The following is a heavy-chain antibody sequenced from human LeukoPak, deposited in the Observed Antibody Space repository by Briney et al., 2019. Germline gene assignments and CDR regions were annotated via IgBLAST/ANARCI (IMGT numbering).Heavy chain of an antibody. D-gene: IGHD2-15*01. J-gene: IGHJ4*02. CDR1: GGSISSSNW. CDR3: ARGHRYCSGGSCYLIDY. V-gene: IGHV4-4*02. CDR2: IYHSGST. Sequence: SETLSLTCTVSGGSISSSNWWSWVRQPPGKGLEWIGEIYHSGSTNYNPSLKSRVTISVDKSKNQFSLKLSSVTAADTAVYYCARGHRYCSGGSCYLIDYWGQGTLVTVSS.